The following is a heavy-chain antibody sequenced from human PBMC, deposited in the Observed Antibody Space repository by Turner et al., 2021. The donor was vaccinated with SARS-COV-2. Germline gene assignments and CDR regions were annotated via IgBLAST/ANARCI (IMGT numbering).Heavy chain of an antibody. CDR3: AKDVGVASLVGATADY. V-gene: IGHV3-23*01. CDR1: GFTFSSYT. J-gene: IGHJ4*01. CDR2: IRGSGSGT. D-gene: IGHD1-26*01. Sequence: EVQLLDSGGGLVQPGGSLRLSCAASGFTFSSYTMTWVRQAPGKGLQWVSAIRGSGSGTYYADSVKGRFTISRDNSKSTLYLQMSSLRAEDTAIYYCAKDVGVASLVGATADYWGQGTLVTVSS.